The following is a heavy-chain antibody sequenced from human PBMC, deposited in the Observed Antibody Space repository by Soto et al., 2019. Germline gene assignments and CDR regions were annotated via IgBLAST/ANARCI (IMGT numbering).Heavy chain of an antibody. Sequence: QVQLVQSGAEVKKPGASVKVSCKPSGYTFTRYGISWVRQAPGQGLEWMGWISAYNGNTNYAQKIQGRVTMTTDTSTSTAYIEPRSLRSDDTAVCYCARGFLTIVRGVIIKTMYYFDYWGQGTLVTVSS. V-gene: IGHV1-18*01. J-gene: IGHJ4*02. CDR1: GYTFTRYG. CDR3: ARGFLTIVRGVIIKTMYYFDY. D-gene: IGHD3-10*01. CDR2: ISAYNGNT.